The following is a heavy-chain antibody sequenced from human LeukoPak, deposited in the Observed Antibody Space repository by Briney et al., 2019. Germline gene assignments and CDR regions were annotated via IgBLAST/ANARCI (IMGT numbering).Heavy chain of an antibody. D-gene: IGHD3-9*01. V-gene: IGHV3-33*02. J-gene: IGHJ2*01. CDR1: GFAFSSYA. CDR3: ARLFDWGSDHWYFDL. CDR2: IWFDGSKT. Sequence: GGSLRLSCAASGFAFSSYAMHWVRQAPGKGLEWVAAIWFDGSKTYYEDSVKGRFTISRDTSANTLFLQMNSLAAEDTAVYYCARLFDWGSDHWYFDLWGRGTLVTVSS.